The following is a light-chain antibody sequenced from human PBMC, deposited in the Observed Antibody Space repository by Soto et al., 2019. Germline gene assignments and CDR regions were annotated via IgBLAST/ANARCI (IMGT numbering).Light chain of an antibody. J-gene: IGLJ3*02. CDR2: LEGSGSY. V-gene: IGLV4-60*02. CDR3: ESWDSNTRV. CDR1: SGHSSYI. Sequence: QSVLTQSSSASASPGSSVKLTCTLSSGHSSYIIAWPQQQPGKAPRYLMKLEGSGSYNKGSGVPDRFSGSSSGADRYLTISNHQFEDEADYYCESWDSNTRVFGGGTKLTVL.